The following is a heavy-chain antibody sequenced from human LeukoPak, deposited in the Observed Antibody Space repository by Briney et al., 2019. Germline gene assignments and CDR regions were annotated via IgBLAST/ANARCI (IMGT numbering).Heavy chain of an antibody. D-gene: IGHD3-10*01. CDR2: IYHSGST. Sequence: SETLSLTCAVSGGSISGGGYSWSWIRQPPGKGLEWIGYIYHSGSTYYNPSLKSRVTISVDRSKNQFSLKLSSVTAADTAVYYCARDRWGGMVRGVISWFDPWGQGTLVTVSS. V-gene: IGHV4-30-2*01. CDR3: ARDRWGGMVRGVISWFDP. CDR1: GGSISGGGYS. J-gene: IGHJ5*02.